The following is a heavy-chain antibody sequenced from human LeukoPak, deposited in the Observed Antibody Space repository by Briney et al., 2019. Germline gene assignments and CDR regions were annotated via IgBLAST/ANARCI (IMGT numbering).Heavy chain of an antibody. J-gene: IGHJ4*02. V-gene: IGHV3-23*01. CDR3: AKGHGDWYFYYFDY. D-gene: IGHD2-21*02. CDR2: ISGSGDST. Sequence: SGGSLRLSCAASGFTFSSYAMSWVRQAPGKGLEWVSAISGSGDSTYYTDSVKGRFTTSRDNDKNTLYLQMSSLRDEDTAIYYCAKGHGDWYFYYFDYWGQGTLVTVSS. CDR1: GFTFSSYA.